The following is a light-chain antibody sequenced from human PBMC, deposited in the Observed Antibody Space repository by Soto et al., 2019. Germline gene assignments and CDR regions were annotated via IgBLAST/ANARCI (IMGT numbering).Light chain of an antibody. CDR1: SSNIGSDY. Sequence: QSALTQPPSASGTPGQTVTISCSGSSSNIGSDYVYWYQHLPGTAPKVLIFRNNQRPSGVPDRFSGSKSGTSASLAISGLRSEDEADYYCATWDDSLSGPLFGGGTKLTVL. J-gene: IGLJ2*01. V-gene: IGLV1-47*02. CDR2: RNN. CDR3: ATWDDSLSGPL.